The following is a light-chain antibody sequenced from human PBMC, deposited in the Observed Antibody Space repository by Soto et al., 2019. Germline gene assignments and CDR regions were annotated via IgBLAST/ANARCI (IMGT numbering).Light chain of an antibody. CDR2: EVN. J-gene: IGLJ1*01. Sequence: QSALTQPASASGSPGQSITISCTGTSSDIGGYNDVSWHQHHPGKAPKLMIYEVNHPPPGVSNCLFGYKSVNTASLTSSGHQAEDEADYCCSSYTSSSIDDVFGTGTKLTVL. CDR1: SSDIGGYND. V-gene: IGLV2-14*01. CDR3: SSYTSSSIDDV.